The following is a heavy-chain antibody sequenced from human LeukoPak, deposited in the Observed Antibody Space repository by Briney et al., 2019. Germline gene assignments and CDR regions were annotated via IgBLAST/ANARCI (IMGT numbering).Heavy chain of an antibody. D-gene: IGHD3-16*02. V-gene: IGHV3-74*01. CDR3: ARDIYDYVWGSYRIGHYYYYMDV. CDR2: INTDGTMI. CDR1: GFIFSNYW. Sequence: GGSLRLSCATSGFIFSNYWMHWIRQDPGKGLMWVSRINTDGTMIDYADSVKGRFTISRDNAKNTLYLQMNSLRVEDTAMYYCARDIYDYVWGSYRIGHYYYYMDVWGKGTTVTISS. J-gene: IGHJ6*03.